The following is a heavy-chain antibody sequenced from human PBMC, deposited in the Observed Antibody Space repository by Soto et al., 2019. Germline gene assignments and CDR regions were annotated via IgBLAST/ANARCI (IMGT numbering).Heavy chain of an antibody. J-gene: IGHJ4*02. Sequence: EVQLVESGGGLIRPGGSLRLSCAASGFSFSTYWMHWVRLPPGKGPVWVSRIDPDGRNAVYADSVQGRFSVSRDNVRNTLYLEMNSLRAEDTALYFCARDDDAVPFDHWGQGTLVTVSS. D-gene: IGHD1-1*01. CDR3: ARDDDAVPFDH. V-gene: IGHV3-74*01. CDR2: IDPDGRNA. CDR1: GFSFSTYW.